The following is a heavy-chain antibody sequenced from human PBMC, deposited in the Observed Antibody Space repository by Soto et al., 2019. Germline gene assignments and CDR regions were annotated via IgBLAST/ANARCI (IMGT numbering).Heavy chain of an antibody. D-gene: IGHD3-10*01. CDR1: GYTFTNYG. J-gene: IGHJ5*02. Sequence: GASVKVSYKASGYTFTNYGISWVRQAPGQGLEWMGWISAYNGNTKYAQKLQGRVTMTTDTSTSTAYMELRSLRSDDTAVYYCARGVGSVSYYNQYNWFDPWGQGTLVTVSS. V-gene: IGHV1-18*01. CDR2: ISAYNGNT. CDR3: ARGVGSVSYYNQYNWFDP.